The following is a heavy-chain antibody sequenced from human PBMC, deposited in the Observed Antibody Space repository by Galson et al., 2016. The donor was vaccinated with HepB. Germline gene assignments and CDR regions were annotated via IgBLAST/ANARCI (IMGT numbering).Heavy chain of an antibody. CDR3: AKSAVAKVVYYYYGMDV. V-gene: IGHV3-23*01. CDR2: ITGGGGGT. J-gene: IGHJ6*04. Sequence: SLRLSCAASGFEFSSYAMNWVRQAPGKGLEWVSSITGGGGGTYYADSVKGRFTIYRDNSNNTLYLQMNSLTAEDTAIYYCAKSAVAKVVYYYYGMDVWGKGTTVTVSS. D-gene: IGHD6-13*01. CDR1: GFEFSSYA.